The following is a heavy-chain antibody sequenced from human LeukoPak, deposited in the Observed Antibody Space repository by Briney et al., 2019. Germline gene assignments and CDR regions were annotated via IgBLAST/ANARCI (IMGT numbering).Heavy chain of an antibody. CDR3: ARATNYYDSSGYYPRPHFDY. J-gene: IGHJ4*02. D-gene: IGHD3-22*01. CDR2: ISSSGSTI. Sequence: PGGSLRLSCAASGFTFSSYEMNWVRQAPGKRLEWVSYISSSGSTIYYADSVKGRFTISRDNAKNSLYLQMNSLRAEDTAVYYCARATNYYDSSGYYPRPHFDYWDRGTLVTVSS. CDR1: GFTFSSYE. V-gene: IGHV3-48*03.